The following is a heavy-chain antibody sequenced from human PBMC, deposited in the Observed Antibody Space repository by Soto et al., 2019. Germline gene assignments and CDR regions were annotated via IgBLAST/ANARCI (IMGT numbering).Heavy chain of an antibody. J-gene: IGHJ4*02. Sequence: GGSLRLSCAASGFTFSSYAMHWVRQAPGKGLEWVAVISYDGSNKYYADSVKGRFTISRDNSKNTLYLQMNSLRAEDTAVYYCARGESITIFGVVPEQSYYWGQGTLVTVSS. V-gene: IGHV3-30-3*01. D-gene: IGHD3-3*01. CDR2: ISYDGSNK. CDR1: GFTFSSYA. CDR3: ARGESITIFGVVPEQSYY.